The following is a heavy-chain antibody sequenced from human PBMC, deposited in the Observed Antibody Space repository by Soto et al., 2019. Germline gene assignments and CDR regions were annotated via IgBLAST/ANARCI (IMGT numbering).Heavy chain of an antibody. V-gene: IGHV4-34*01. CDR3: ARVHRAYSSSSSRLDY. Sequence: SETLSLTCAVYGGSFSGYYWSWIRQPPGKGLEWIGEINHSGSTNYNPSLKSRVTISVDTSKNQFSQKLSSVTAADTAVYYCARVHRAYSSSSSRLDYWGQGTLVTVSS. J-gene: IGHJ4*02. CDR1: GGSFSGYY. CDR2: INHSGST. D-gene: IGHD6-6*01.